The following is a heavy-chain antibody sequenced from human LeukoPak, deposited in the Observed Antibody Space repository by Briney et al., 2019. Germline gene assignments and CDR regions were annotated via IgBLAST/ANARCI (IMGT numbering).Heavy chain of an antibody. CDR2: IITILGIA. CDR1: GGTFSSYA. J-gene: IGHJ4*02. V-gene: IGHV1-69*04. Sequence: GSSVKVSCKASGGTFSSYAISWVRQAPGQGLEWMGRIITILGIANYAQKFQGRVTITADKSTSTAYMELSSLRSEDTAVYCCARTYYYDSSGYLPFDYWGEGTLVTVSS. D-gene: IGHD3-22*01. CDR3: ARTYYYDSSGYLPFDY.